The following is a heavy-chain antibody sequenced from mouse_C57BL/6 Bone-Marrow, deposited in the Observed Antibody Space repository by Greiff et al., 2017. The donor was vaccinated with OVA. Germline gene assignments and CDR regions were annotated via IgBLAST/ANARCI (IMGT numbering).Heavy chain of an antibody. CDR2: IHPNSGST. Sequence: QVQLKQSGAELVKPGASVKLSCKASGYTFTSYWMHWVKQRPGQGLEWIGMIHPNSGSTNYNEKFKSKATLTVDTSSSTAYMQLSSLTSEDSAVYYCARSSYYSNFDYWGQGTTLTVSS. CDR1: GYTFTSYW. J-gene: IGHJ2*01. D-gene: IGHD2-5*01. V-gene: IGHV1-64*01. CDR3: ARSSYYSNFDY.